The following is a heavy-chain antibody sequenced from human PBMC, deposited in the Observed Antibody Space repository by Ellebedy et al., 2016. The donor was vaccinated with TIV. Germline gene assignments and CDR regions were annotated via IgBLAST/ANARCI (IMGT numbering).Heavy chain of an antibody. J-gene: IGHJ3*01. CDR1: GFTFSSST. V-gene: IGHV3-30*04. D-gene: IGHD6-19*01. CDR2: ISFDGRAV. Sequence: GGSLRLSXAASGFTFSSSTMHWVRQAPGWGLDWVAGISFDGRAVHYADSVKGRLTISRDNSKNTLSLQMNSLRGEDSAIYYCARGPYSSGHCDAFDVWGRGTAVTVSS. CDR3: ARGPYSSGHCDAFDV.